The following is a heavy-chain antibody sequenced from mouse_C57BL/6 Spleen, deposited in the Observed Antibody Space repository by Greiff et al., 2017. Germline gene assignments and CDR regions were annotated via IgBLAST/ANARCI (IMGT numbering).Heavy chain of an antibody. Sequence: EVQLQQSGPELVKPGASVKISCKASGYTFTDYYMNWVKQSHGKSLEWIGDINPNNGGTSYNQKFKGKATLTVDKSSSTAYMALRSLTSEDSAVYYCARVEDYYGSSLYFDYWGQGTTLTVSS. CDR2: INPNNGGT. CDR1: GYTFTDYY. J-gene: IGHJ2*01. V-gene: IGHV1-26*01. CDR3: ARVEDYYGSSLYFDY. D-gene: IGHD1-1*01.